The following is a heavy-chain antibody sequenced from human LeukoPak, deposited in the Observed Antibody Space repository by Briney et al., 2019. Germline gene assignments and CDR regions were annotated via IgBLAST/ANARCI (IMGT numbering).Heavy chain of an antibody. V-gene: IGHV3-23*01. CDR2: IRGSGGST. J-gene: IGHJ6*02. Sequence: GGSLRLSCAASGFSFSSYAMSWVRQAPGKGLEWVSAIRGSGGSTYYADSVKGRFTISRDNSKNTLYLQMNSLRAEDTAVYYCARDQLAYNLNAGMDVWGQGTKVNGSS. CDR1: GFSFSSYA. CDR3: ARDQLAYNLNAGMDV. D-gene: IGHD1-20*01.